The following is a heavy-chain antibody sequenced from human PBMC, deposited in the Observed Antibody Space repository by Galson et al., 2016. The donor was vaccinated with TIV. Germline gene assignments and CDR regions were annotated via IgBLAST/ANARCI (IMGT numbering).Heavy chain of an antibody. Sequence: SVKVSCKASGYSLEAYGISWLRQAPGQGPEWMGWISGYSGKTNYAQKFQGRAIMTMDKSTNTAYVELRSLRFDDTADYYCARDAVLSSGGLDSWGQGTLIIVSS. D-gene: IGHD3-3*02. V-gene: IGHV1-18*01. CDR1: GYSLEAYG. CDR3: ARDAVLSSGGLDS. CDR2: ISGYSGKT. J-gene: IGHJ4*02.